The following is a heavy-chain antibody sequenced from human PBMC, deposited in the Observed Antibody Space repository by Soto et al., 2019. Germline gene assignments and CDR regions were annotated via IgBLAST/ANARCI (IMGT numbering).Heavy chain of an antibody. CDR3: AKGRGKNWNFDY. CDR2: ISHSGGTT. V-gene: IGHV3-23*01. CDR1: GFTFNNYA. Sequence: EVQLLESGGGSVQPGGSLRLSCVSSGFTFNNYAMHWVRRPPGKGLEWVSSISHSGGTTYYADSVKGRFAIARDSPLNTLYLQMSSLRAEDTTVYYCAKGRGKNWNFDYWGQGTLVSVSP. D-gene: IGHD1-1*01. J-gene: IGHJ4*02.